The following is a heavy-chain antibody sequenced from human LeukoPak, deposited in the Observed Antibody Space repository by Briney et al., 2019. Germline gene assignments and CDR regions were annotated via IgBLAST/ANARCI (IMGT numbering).Heavy chain of an antibody. J-gene: IGHJ3*02. CDR2: IYHSGST. V-gene: IGHV4-38-2*01. CDR1: GYSISSGYY. D-gene: IGHD2-15*01. CDR3: ARQFIRDIPPDAFDI. Sequence: SETLSLTCAVSGYSISSGYYWGWIRQPPGKGLEWIGSIYHSGSTYYNPSLKSRVTISVDTSKNQFSLKLSSVTAADTAVYYCARQFIRDIPPDAFDIWGQGTMVTVSS.